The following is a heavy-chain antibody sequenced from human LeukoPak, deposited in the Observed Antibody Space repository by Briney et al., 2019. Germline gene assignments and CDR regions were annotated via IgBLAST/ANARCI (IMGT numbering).Heavy chain of an antibody. J-gene: IGHJ4*02. D-gene: IGHD5-18*01. Sequence: IVYIYYSRSTNYNPSLNIPLTISVDPSKNQFSLNLISVTAADTAVYYFAREIYSYYFDYWGQGALVTVSS. V-gene: IGHV4-59*01. CDR3: AREIYSYYFDY. CDR2: IYYSRST.